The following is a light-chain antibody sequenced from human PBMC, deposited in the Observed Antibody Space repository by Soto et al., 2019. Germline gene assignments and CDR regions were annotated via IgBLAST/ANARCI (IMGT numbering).Light chain of an antibody. CDR2: EVS. CDR1: ISDVGGYNY. J-gene: IGLJ1*01. Sequence: QSALTQPASVSGSPGQSITISCTGTISDVGGYNYVSWYQQHPDKAPKLMIYEVSNRPSGVSNRFSGSKSGNTASLTISGLQAEDEADYYCSSYTSRGTDVFGIGTKLTVL. V-gene: IGLV2-14*01. CDR3: SSYTSRGTDV.